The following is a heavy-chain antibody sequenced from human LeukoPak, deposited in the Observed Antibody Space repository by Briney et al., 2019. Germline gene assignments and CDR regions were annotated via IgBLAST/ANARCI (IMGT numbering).Heavy chain of an antibody. V-gene: IGHV4-59*08. J-gene: IGHJ5*02. CDR3: VGGYRRTFWSEEPNWFDP. D-gene: IGHD3-3*01. Sequence: SETLSLTCAVYGGSFSGYYWSWIRQPPGKGPEWIGYIYYSGSTNYNPSLKSRVTISVDTSKNQFSLKLSSVTAADTAVYYCVGGYRRTFWSEEPNWFDPWGQGTLVTVSS. CDR1: GGSFSGYY. CDR2: IYYSGST.